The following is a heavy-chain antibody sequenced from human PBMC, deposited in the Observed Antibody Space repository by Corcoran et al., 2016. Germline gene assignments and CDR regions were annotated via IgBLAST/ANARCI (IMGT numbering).Heavy chain of an antibody. D-gene: IGHD6-6*01. CDR1: GYTFTSYY. V-gene: IGHV1-46*01. Sequence: QVQLVQSGAEVKKPGASVKVSCTASGYTFTSYYMPWVRQAPGQGLEWMGIINPSGGSTSYAQTFQGRVTMTRDTSTSTVYMELSSLSSEDTAVYYCARAMESSSRPRVCYGIDVWGQGTTVTVSS. J-gene: IGHJ6*02. CDR3: ARAMESSSRPRVCYGIDV. CDR2: INPSGGST.